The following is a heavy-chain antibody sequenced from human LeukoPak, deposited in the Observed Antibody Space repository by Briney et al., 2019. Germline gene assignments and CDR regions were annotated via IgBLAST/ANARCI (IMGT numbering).Heavy chain of an antibody. D-gene: IGHD3-22*01. CDR2: ISSNGDST. V-gene: IGHV3-64D*06. Sequence: GGSLRLSCAASGFTFSGSAMHWVRQAPGKGLEYVSAISSNGDSTYYADSVKGRFTISRDNSKNTLYLQMSSLRAEDTAVYYCVKDRYYDSSGYFDYWGQGTLVIVSS. CDR3: VKDRYYDSSGYFDY. J-gene: IGHJ4*02. CDR1: GFTFSGSA.